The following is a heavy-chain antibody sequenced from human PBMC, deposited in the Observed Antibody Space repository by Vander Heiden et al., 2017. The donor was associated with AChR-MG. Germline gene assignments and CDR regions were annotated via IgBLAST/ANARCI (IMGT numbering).Heavy chain of an antibody. D-gene: IGHD2-15*01. V-gene: IGHV1-2*06. CDR3: ARAVATANTFDS. Sequence: QVQLVQSGAEVKKPGASVKVSCKASGYLLTGYNLHWVRQAPGEGLEWVGRINPKSGGTNYAQKFQGRVTMTRDTSINTAYMELSRLTSDDTAVYYCARAVATANTFDSWGQGALVTVSS. J-gene: IGHJ4*02. CDR1: GYLLTGYN. CDR2: INPKSGGT.